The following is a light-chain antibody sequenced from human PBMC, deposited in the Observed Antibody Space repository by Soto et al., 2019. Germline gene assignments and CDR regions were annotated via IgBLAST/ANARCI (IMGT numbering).Light chain of an antibody. Sequence: IQLTTCPSSPSAAVGDRVTITCRASQSISSWLAWYQQKPGKAPKLLIYDASSLESGVPSRFSGSGSGTEFTLTISSLQPDDFATDYCQQYNSYWTFGQGTNVDI. CDR1: QSISSW. V-gene: IGKV1-5*01. CDR2: DAS. CDR3: QQYNSYWT. J-gene: IGKJ1*01.